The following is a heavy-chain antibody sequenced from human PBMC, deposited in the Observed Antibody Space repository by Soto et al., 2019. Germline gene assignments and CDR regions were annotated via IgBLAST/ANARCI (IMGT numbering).Heavy chain of an antibody. J-gene: IGHJ4*02. V-gene: IGHV3-11*01. Sequence: GGSLRLSCAASGFTFSDYYMSWIRQAPGKGLEWVSYISSSGSTIYYADSVKGRFSISRDNAKNSLYLQMNGLRAEDTAVYYCATSGDIVATIPEHYFDYWGQGTLVTVSS. CDR3: ATSGDIVATIPEHYFDY. CDR2: ISSSGSTI. CDR1: GFTFSDYY. D-gene: IGHD5-12*01.